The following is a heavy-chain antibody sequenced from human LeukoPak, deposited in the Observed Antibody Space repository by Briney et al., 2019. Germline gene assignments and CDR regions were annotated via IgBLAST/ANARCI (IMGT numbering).Heavy chain of an antibody. CDR3: AKSQVVTPLDAFDI. CDR2: INIDGSTT. V-gene: IGHV3-74*01. J-gene: IGHJ3*02. D-gene: IGHD3-22*01. CDR1: GFTFTSYW. Sequence: PGGSLRLSCVASGFTFTSYWMRWVRQAPGKGLVWVSRINIDGSTTNYADSVKGRFTISRDNSKNTLYLQMNSLRAEDTAVYYCAKSQVVTPLDAFDIWGQGTMVTVSS.